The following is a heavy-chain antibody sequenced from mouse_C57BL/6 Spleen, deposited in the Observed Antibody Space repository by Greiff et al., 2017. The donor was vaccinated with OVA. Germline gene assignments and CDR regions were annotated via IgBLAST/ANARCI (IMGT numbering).Heavy chain of an antibody. J-gene: IGHJ2*01. Sequence: VQLQESGAGLVKPGASVKLSCKASGYTFTEYSIHWVRQRSGQGLEWIGWFYPGSGSIKNNEKFTDKATLNADKYSSTVCMVHSRLTSEDSAVYFCARHGWDDYFDYWGQGTTLTVSS. CDR2: FYPGSGSI. CDR1: GYTFTEYS. V-gene: IGHV1-62-2*01. D-gene: IGHD4-1*01. CDR3: ARHGWDDYFDY.